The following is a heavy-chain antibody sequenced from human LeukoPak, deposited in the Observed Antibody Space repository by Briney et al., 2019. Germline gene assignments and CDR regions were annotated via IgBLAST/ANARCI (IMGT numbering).Heavy chain of an antibody. CDR2: INPNSGGT. Sequence: GASVKVSCKASGGTFSSYAISWVRQAPGQGLEWMGWINPNSGGTNYAQKFQGRVTMTRDTSISTAYMELSRLRSDDTAVYYCAGYSMVRGPRLVYWGQGPLVTVSS. CDR1: GGTFSSYA. CDR3: AGYSMVRGPRLVY. J-gene: IGHJ4*02. V-gene: IGHV1-2*02. D-gene: IGHD3-10*01.